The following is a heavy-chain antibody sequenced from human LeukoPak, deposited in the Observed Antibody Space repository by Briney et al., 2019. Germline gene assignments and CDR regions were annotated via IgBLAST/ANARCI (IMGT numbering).Heavy chain of an antibody. D-gene: IGHD6-13*01. V-gene: IGHV6-1*01. J-gene: IGHJ4*02. CDR1: GDSVSNNYAA. CDR2: TYYRSKWYN. CDR3: ARVDRAISTTGTLGD. Sequence: SQTLSLTCAISGDSVSNNYAAWNWIRQSPSRGLEWLGRTYYRSKWYNDYAVSVKSRITIKPDTSKSQFSLQLNSVTPEDTAVYYCARVDRAISTTGTLGDWGQGTLVTVSS.